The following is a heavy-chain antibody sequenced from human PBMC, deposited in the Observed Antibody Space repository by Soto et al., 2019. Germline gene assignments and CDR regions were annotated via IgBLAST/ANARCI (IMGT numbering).Heavy chain of an antibody. CDR3: ARHNPISGGSLLGQGDERNFYYYYGMDV. D-gene: IGHD2-15*01. V-gene: IGHV1-46*01. Sequence: GASVKVSCKASGYTFTSYYMHWVRQAPGQGLEWMGLINPSGGSTSYAQKFQGRVTLTRDTSTNTLYMELSSLTSDDTAMYYCARHNPISGGSLLGQGDERNFYYYYGMDVWGQGTTVTVSS. J-gene: IGHJ6*02. CDR2: INPSGGST. CDR1: GYTFTSYY.